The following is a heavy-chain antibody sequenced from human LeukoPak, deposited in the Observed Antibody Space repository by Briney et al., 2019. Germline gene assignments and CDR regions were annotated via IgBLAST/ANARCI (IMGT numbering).Heavy chain of an antibody. CDR3: ARDGDILTGYWLVSPRQNWFDP. CDR1: GFTFSNAW. J-gene: IGHJ5*02. D-gene: IGHD3-9*01. CDR2: ISSSGSTI. V-gene: IGHV3-11*01. Sequence: MPGGSLRLSCAASGFTFSNAWMSWIRQAPGKGLEWVSYISSSGSTIYYADSVKGRFTISRDNAKNSLYLQMNSLRAEDTAVYYCARDGDILTGYWLVSPRQNWFDPWGQGTLVTVSS.